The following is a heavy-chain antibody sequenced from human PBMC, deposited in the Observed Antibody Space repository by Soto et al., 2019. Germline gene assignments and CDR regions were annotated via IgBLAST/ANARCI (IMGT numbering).Heavy chain of an antibody. D-gene: IGHD3-10*01. CDR1: GDTFKNSV. CDR2: TIPLFGTT. CDR3: VAELDFGKLSVV. Sequence: QVQLVQSGVEVKKPGSSVRVSCKASGDTFKNSVISWVRQAPGQGLEWMGGTIPLFGTTDYAKKFQGRLAITTDESTTTAYMEVSRLTSEDTAVYYCVAELDFGKLSVVWGQGTTVIV. J-gene: IGHJ6*02. V-gene: IGHV1-69*01.